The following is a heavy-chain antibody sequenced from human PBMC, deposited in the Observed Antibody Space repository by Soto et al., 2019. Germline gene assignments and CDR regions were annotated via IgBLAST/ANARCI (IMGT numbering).Heavy chain of an antibody. CDR2: IDWNGGST. CDR1: GFTFGDYG. V-gene: IGHV3-20*04. CDR3: ASDSPYSSSAFDI. Sequence: GGSLRLSCAASGFTFGDYGMSWVRQAPGKGLEWVSGIDWNGGSTGYADSVKGLFTISRDNAKNSLYLQMNSLRAEDTALYYGASDSPYSSSAFDIWGQGTMVTVSS. D-gene: IGHD6-6*01. J-gene: IGHJ3*02.